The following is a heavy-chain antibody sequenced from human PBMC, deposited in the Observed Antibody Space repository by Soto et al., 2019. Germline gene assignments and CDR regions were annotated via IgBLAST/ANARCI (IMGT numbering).Heavy chain of an antibody. CDR2: IYSGGST. J-gene: IGHJ6*03. CDR3: ARDLRYSGYDTKYYYYYYMDV. V-gene: IGHV3-53*04. CDR1: GFAVSSNY. D-gene: IGHD5-12*01. Sequence: AGSLTLSCAASGFAVSSNYMSWLRQAPGKGLEWVSVIYSGGSTYYADSVKGRFTISRHNSKNTLYLQMNSLRAEDTAVYYCARDLRYSGYDTKYYYYYYMDVWGKGT.